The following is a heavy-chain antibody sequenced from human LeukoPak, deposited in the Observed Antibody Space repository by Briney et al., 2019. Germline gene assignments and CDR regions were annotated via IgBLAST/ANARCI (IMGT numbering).Heavy chain of an antibody. D-gene: IGHD3-9*01. CDR3: ARGAHVLRYFDWSAGVTEYFQH. V-gene: IGHV4-34*01. CDR2: INHSGST. CDR1: GGSIRGYY. Sequence: PSETLSLSCAVYGGSIRGYYWSWIRQPPGKGLEWIGEINHSGSTNYNPSLKSRVTISVDTSKNQFSLKLSSVTAADTAVYYCARGAHVLRYFDWSAGVTEYFQHWGQGTLVTVSS. J-gene: IGHJ1*01.